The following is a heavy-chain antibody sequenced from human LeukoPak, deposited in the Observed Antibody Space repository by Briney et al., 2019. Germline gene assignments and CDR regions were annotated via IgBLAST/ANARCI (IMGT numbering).Heavy chain of an antibody. D-gene: IGHD3-10*01. J-gene: IGHJ6*03. CDR3: ARDRASYGYYYYMDV. V-gene: IGHV4-4*07. Sequence: KASETLSLTCSVSGGSISSHYWSWIRQAAGKGLEWIGRIYTSGSTNYNPSLKSRVTMSVDTSKNQFSLKLSSVTAEDTAVYYCARDRASYGYYYYMDVWGKGTTVTVSS. CDR2: IYTSGST. CDR1: GGSISSHY.